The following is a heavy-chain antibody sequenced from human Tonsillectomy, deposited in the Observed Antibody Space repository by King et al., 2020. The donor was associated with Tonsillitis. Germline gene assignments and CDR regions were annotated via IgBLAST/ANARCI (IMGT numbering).Heavy chain of an antibody. CDR3: ARNGVHGWGVIIHHIFDY. D-gene: IGHD3-10*01. CDR1: GGSVSGYY. J-gene: IGHJ4*02. V-gene: IGHV4-34*01. CDR2: INHSGST. Sequence: VQLQQWGAGLLKPSETLSLTCAVYGGSVSGYYWSWIRQPPGKGLEWIGEINHSGSTNYNPSLKSRVTISVDTSKNQFSLKLSSVTAEDTAVYYCARNGVHGWGVIIHHIFDYWGQGTLVTVSS.